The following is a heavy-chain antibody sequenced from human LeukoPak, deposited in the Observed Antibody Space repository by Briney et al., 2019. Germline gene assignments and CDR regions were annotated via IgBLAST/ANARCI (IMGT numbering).Heavy chain of an antibody. CDR3: AIIAVAGTAIDY. V-gene: IGHV3-30*02. J-gene: IGHJ4*02. CDR2: IRYDGSNK. D-gene: IGHD6-19*01. CDR1: GFTFSSYG. Sequence: GGSLRLPCAASGFTFSSYGMHWVRQAPGKGLEWVAFIRYDGSNKYYADSVKGRFTISRDNAKNSLYLQMNSLRAEDTAVYYCAIIAVAGTAIDYWGQGTLVTVSS.